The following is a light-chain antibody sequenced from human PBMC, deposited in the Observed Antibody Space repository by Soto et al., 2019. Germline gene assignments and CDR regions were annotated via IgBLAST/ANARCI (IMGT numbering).Light chain of an antibody. CDR3: SSYAGIYTFV. J-gene: IGLJ1*01. V-gene: IGLV2-11*01. CDR1: SSDVGGYNY. Sequence: QSVLTQPRSVSGSPGQSVTISCTGTSSDVGGYNYVSWYQKHPGRAPKLMIYGVTKRPSGVPDRFSGSKSGNTASLIISGLQTDDESDYYCSSYAGIYTFVFGTGTKVTVL. CDR2: GVT.